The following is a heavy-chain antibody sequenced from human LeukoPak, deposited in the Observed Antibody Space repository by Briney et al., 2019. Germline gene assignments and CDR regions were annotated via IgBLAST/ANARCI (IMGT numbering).Heavy chain of an antibody. V-gene: IGHV1-69*04. CDR3: ARDWNYYGSGSYPDY. Sequence: SVKVSCKASGGTFSSYAINWVRQAPGQGLEWMGRVIPMLDKPNYAQKFQGRVTMTRDTSISTAYMELSRLRSDDTAVYYCARDWNYYGSGSYPDYWGQGTLVTVSS. CDR1: GGTFSSYA. J-gene: IGHJ4*02. D-gene: IGHD3-10*01. CDR2: VIPMLDKP.